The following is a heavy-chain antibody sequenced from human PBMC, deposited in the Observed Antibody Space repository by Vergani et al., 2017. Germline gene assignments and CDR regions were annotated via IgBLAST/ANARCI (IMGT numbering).Heavy chain of an antibody. CDR3: ARLGFYDSSGYYPYYFDY. Sequence: QVQLQESGPGLVKPSETLSLTCAVSGYSISSGYYWGWIRQPPGKGLEWIGSIYHSGSTYYNPSFKSRVTISVDTSKNQLSLKLSSVTAADTAVYYCARLGFYDSSGYYPYYFDYWGQGTLVTVSS. J-gene: IGHJ4*02. V-gene: IGHV4-38-2*01. CDR1: GYSISSGYY. CDR2: IYHSGST. D-gene: IGHD3-22*01.